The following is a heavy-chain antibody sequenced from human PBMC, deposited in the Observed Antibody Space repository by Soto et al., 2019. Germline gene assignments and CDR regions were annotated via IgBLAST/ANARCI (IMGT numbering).Heavy chain of an antibody. CDR2: IIPILGTG. V-gene: IGHV1-69*08. Sequence: QVQLVQSGPEVKKSGSSVKVSCKLSGGTFTPDTISWLRRAPGQGLEWMGRIIPILGTGNYAQKFQGRVTITEDKSTNTGYMELSSLTAEDTAVYYGAREEGSYNMGTFPFYYLDVWGNGTTVTVSS. CDR1: GGTFTPDT. D-gene: IGHD3-10*01. CDR3: AREEGSYNMGTFPFYYLDV. J-gene: IGHJ6*03.